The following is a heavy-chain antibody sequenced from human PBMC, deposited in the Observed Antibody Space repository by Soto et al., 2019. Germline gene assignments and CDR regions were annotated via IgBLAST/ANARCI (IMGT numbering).Heavy chain of an antibody. Sequence: QVQLLQSGAEVKKPGASVKVSCKASGYTFTGYYMHWVRQAPGQGLEWMGWLTTNTGGTYYAQKFQGWVNMTRDTSISTAYMELSRLRSDDTAVYYCARAAGNYYDSSGYMRNDAFDSLAQGTMVTVSS. CDR3: ARAAGNYYDSSGYMRNDAFDS. CDR1: GYTFTGYY. V-gene: IGHV1-2*04. CDR2: LTTNTGGT. D-gene: IGHD3-22*01. J-gene: IGHJ3*02.